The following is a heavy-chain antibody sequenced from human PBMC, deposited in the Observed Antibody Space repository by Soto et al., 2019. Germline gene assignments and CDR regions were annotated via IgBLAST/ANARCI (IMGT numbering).Heavy chain of an antibody. Sequence: EVQLVESGGGLVKPGGSIRLSCAASGFTFTNAWMSWVRQAPGKGLEWVGRIRRKTDGETVDYAAPVKGRFTISSDDSNTALYLEMNSLKTVGTGVYFCTTALTTVTTLGYWGQGTLVTVSS. J-gene: IGHJ4*02. CDR2: IRRKTDGETV. V-gene: IGHV3-15*01. CDR3: TTALTTVTTLGY. D-gene: IGHD4-17*01. CDR1: GFTFTNAW.